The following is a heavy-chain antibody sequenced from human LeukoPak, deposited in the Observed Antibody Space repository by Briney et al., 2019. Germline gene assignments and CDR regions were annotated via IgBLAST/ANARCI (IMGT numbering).Heavy chain of an antibody. Sequence: SETLSLTCVVYGGSFSGYYWNWIRQPPGKGLEWIGEIHPGGSTNYNPSLKSRVTMSTDTSNNQFSLKLTSVKAADTAVYYCARGVDSRKIGYWGQGSLVTVSP. CDR2: IHPGGST. CDR3: ARGVDSRKIGY. D-gene: IGHD4-11*01. CDR1: GGSFSGYY. J-gene: IGHJ4*02. V-gene: IGHV4-34*01.